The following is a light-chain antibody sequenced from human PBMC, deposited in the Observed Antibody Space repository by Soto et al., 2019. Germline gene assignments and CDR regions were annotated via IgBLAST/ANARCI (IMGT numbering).Light chain of an antibody. V-gene: IGKV1-33*01. CDR2: DAS. CDR1: QGIRND. J-gene: IGKJ5*01. CDR3: QQYDILPIT. Sequence: DIQMTQSPSSLSASVGDRVTITFRASQGIRNDLGWYQQKPGKAPKRLIYDASNLEIGVPSRLSGSGSGTHFTFTISSLQTEDIGTYYCQQYDILPITFGRGTRLENK.